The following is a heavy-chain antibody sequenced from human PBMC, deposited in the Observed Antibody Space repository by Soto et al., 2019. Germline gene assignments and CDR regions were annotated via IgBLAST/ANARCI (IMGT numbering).Heavy chain of an antibody. Sequence: PGGSLRLSCAASGFTFSDYYMGWIRQAPGKGLEWVSYISNSGSTIYYADSVKGRFTISRDNAKNSLYLQMNSLRAEDTAVYYCARDLYNWINYYYYGMDVWGQGTTVTVSS. D-gene: IGHD1-20*01. CDR2: ISNSGSTI. CDR3: ARDLYNWINYYYYGMDV. V-gene: IGHV3-11*01. J-gene: IGHJ6*02. CDR1: GFTFSDYY.